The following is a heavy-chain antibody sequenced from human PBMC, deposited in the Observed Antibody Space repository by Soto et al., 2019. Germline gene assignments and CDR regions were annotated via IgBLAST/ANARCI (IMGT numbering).Heavy chain of an antibody. CDR1: GGSVSSGSYY. V-gene: IGHV4-61*01. Sequence: SETLSLTCTVSGGSVSSGSYYWSWIRQPPGKGLEWIGYIYYSGSTNYNPSLKSRVTISVDTSKNQFSLKLSSVTAADTAVYYCARDRGYYGSGGPLDVWGQGTTVTVSS. CDR3: ARDRGYYGSGGPLDV. D-gene: IGHD3-10*01. CDR2: IYYSGST. J-gene: IGHJ6*02.